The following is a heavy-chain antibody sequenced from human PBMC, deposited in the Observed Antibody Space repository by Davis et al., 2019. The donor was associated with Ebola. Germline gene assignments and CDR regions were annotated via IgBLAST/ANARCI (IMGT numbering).Heavy chain of an antibody. Sequence: GESLKISCAASGFTFGSYGMNWVRQAPGKGLEWVASIKQDGSENYYVDSVKGRFTISRDNAKSSLYLQMNSLRAEDTAVYYCARDEAITVAGSINWYFDLWGRGTLVPVSS. D-gene: IGHD6-19*01. V-gene: IGHV3-7*01. CDR1: GFTFGSYG. CDR2: IKQDGSEN. J-gene: IGHJ2*01. CDR3: ARDEAITVAGSINWYFDL.